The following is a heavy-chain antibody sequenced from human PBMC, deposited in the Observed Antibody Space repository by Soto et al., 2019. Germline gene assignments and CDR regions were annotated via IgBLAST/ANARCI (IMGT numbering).Heavy chain of an antibody. V-gene: IGHV3-21*01. CDR2: ISSSSSYI. CDR1: GFTFSSYS. Sequence: GGSLRLSCAASGFTFSSYSMNWVRQAPGKGLEWVSSISSSSSYIYYADSVKGRFTISRDNAENSLYLQMNSLRAEDTAVYYCARTGGSYPFDYWGQGTLVTVSS. D-gene: IGHD1-26*01. CDR3: ARTGGSYPFDY. J-gene: IGHJ4*02.